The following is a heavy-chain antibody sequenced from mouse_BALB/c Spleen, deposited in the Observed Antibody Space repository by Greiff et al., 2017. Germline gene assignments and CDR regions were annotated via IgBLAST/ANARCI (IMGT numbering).Heavy chain of an antibody. D-gene: IGHD2-14*01. Sequence: LEESGAELVRPGVSVKISCKGSGYTFTDYAMHWVKQSHAKSLEWIGVISTYYGDASYNQKFKGKATMTVDKSSSTAYMELARLTSEDSAIYYCAREVRRHYAMDYWGQGTSVTVSS. CDR3: AREVRRHYAMDY. CDR1: GYTFTDYA. CDR2: ISTYYGDA. V-gene: IGHV1S137*01. J-gene: IGHJ4*01.